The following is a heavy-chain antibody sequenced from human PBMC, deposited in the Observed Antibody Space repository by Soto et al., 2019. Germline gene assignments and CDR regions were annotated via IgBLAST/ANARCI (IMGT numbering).Heavy chain of an antibody. CDR1: RGSFIDYY. CDR2: IXRGGGX. CDR3: ATGSDLAWEIAAV. Sequence: PXXTLSLTCAVYRGSFIDYYWTCIRQPPGKGLEWIGEIXRGGGXNYNPYLKSRXXISADNSXXQFYMNLNSVTAPETALYYCATGSDLAWEIAAVWGQGTPVTASS. V-gene: IGHV4-34*01. D-gene: IGHD6-13*01. J-gene: IGHJ4*02.